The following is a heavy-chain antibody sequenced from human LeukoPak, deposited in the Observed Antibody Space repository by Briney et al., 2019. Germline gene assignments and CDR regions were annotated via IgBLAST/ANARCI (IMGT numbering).Heavy chain of an antibody. CDR3: ARDAKKYYHDSSGLIYEMRN. V-gene: IGHV1-2*02. D-gene: IGHD3-22*01. CDR1: GYTFTGYY. J-gene: IGHJ4*02. CDR2: INPNSGGT. Sequence: ASVKVSCKASGYTFTGYYMHWVRQAPGQGLEWMGWINPNSGGTNYAQKFQGRVTMTRDTSISTAYVELSRLRSDDTAVYYCARDAKKYYHDSSGLIYEMRNWGQGTLVTVSS.